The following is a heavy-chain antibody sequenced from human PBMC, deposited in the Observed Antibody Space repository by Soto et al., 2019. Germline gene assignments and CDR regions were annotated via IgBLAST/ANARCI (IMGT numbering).Heavy chain of an antibody. Sequence: EVQLVESGGGLVKPGGSLRLSCAASDFIFSETWMNWVRQAPGKGLEWVGRIRSKTAGGTTDYAVPVKGRFTISRDDSKNTLSLHMNSLRTEDTDVNYCTKGHRIISTFGTVIEGIDYWGQCTLVTVSS. CDR1: DFIFSETW. V-gene: IGHV3-15*07. CDR2: IRSKTAGGTT. D-gene: IGHD3-16*02. CDR3: TKGHRIISTFGTVIEGIDY. J-gene: IGHJ4*02.